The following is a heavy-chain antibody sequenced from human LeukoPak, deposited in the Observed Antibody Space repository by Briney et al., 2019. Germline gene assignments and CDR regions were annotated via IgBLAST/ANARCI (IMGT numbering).Heavy chain of an antibody. CDR2: IYYSGST. V-gene: IGHV4-59*01. J-gene: IGHJ4*02. CDR1: GGSISSYY. CDR3: ASFSVGGLGPDY. D-gene: IGHD3-10*01. Sequence: SETLSLTCTVSGGSISSYYWNWIRQPPGKGLEWIGYIYYSGSTNYNPSLKSRVTISVDTSKNQFSLKLSSVTAADTAVYYCASFSVGGLGPDYWGQGTLVTVSS.